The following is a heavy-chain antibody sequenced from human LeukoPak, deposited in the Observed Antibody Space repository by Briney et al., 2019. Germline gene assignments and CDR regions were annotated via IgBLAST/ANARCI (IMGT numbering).Heavy chain of an antibody. D-gene: IGHD3-22*01. Sequence: GGSLRLSCAVSGFTFTNYWMTWVRQAPGKGLEWVANIEQDGSDKYYVDSVKGRFTISRDNAKNSLYLQMNSLRAEDTAVYYCARVCDYYDSSGYYFFGKYFDYWGQGTLVTVSS. V-gene: IGHV3-7*01. CDR3: ARVCDYYDSSGYYFFGKYFDY. J-gene: IGHJ4*02. CDR1: GFTFTNYW. CDR2: IEQDGSDK.